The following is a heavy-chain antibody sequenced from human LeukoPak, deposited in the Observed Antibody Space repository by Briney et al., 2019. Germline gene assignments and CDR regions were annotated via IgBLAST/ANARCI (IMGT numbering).Heavy chain of an antibody. V-gene: IGHV1-69*13. CDR1: GGTFSSYA. CDR2: IIPIFGTA. J-gene: IGHJ5*02. CDR3: ARAQEPYCSSTSRPKSWFDP. Sequence: ASVKVSCKASGGTFSSYAISWVRQAPGQGLEWMGGIIPIFGTANYAQKFQGRVTITADESTSTAYMELSSLRSEDTAVYYCARAQEPYCSSTSRPKSWFDPWGQGTLVTVSS. D-gene: IGHD2-2*01.